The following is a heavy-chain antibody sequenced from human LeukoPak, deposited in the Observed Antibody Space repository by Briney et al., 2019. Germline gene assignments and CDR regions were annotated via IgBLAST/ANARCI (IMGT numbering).Heavy chain of an antibody. CDR2: IYYSGIT. Sequence: SQTLSLTCTASGGSVSSGGYYWNWIRQPPGKGLEWIGYIYYSGITNYNPSLKSRVTISIDTSRNQFSLKLRIMTAADTAVYYCARGNYYGEFDPWGQGTVVTVSS. J-gene: IGHJ5*02. V-gene: IGHV4-61*08. CDR1: GGSVSSGGYY. D-gene: IGHD3-10*01. CDR3: ARGNYYGEFDP.